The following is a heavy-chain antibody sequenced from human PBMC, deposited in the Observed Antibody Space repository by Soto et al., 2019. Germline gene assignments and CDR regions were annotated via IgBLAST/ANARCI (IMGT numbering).Heavy chain of an antibody. CDR1: GYTFTSYG. D-gene: IGHD4-17*01. Sequence: GASVKVSCKASGYTFTSYGISWVRQAPGQGLEWMGWIGAYNGNTNYAQKFQDRLTMTTDTSTSTAYMELRSLRSDDTAVYYCARAPVTTYYWFHPWGQGTLVTVSS. V-gene: IGHV1-18*01. CDR2: IGAYNGNT. J-gene: IGHJ5*02. CDR3: ARAPVTTYYWFHP.